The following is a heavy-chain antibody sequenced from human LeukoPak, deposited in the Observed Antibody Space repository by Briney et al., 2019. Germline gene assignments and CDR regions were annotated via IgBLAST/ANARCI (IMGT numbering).Heavy chain of an antibody. J-gene: IGHJ5*02. V-gene: IGHV4-59*01. CDR3: ANGGYCSSTSCYPNWFDP. Sequence: SETLSLTCTVSGGSISSYYWSWIRQPPGKGLEWIGYIYYSGSTNYNPSLKSRVTISVDTSKNQFSLKLSPVTAADTAVYYCANGGYCSSTSCYPNWFDPWGQGTLVTVSS. CDR1: GGSISSYY. D-gene: IGHD2-2*01. CDR2: IYYSGST.